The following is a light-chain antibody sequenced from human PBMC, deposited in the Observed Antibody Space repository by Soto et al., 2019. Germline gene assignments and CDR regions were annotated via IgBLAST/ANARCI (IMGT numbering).Light chain of an antibody. Sequence: EIVLTQSPATLSLSPGERATLSCRASQYVSSIYVAWYQQKPGQTPRLLMYGASTRPTGIPARFSGSGSGTEFTLTIISLQSEDSAVYYCQQYNDWPLTFGGGTKV. CDR3: QQYNDWPLT. V-gene: IGKV3D-15*01. CDR1: QYVSSI. J-gene: IGKJ4*01. CDR2: GAS.